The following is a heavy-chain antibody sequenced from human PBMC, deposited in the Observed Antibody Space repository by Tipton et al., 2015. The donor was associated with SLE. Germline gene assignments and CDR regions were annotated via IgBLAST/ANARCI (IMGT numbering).Heavy chain of an antibody. D-gene: IGHD3-22*01. CDR2: IFHTGSA. Sequence: TLSLTCVVSGASISTEGYSWSWIRQPPGKGLEWIGYIFHTGSAYYNPSLRSRLTISLDRSNNQFSLKVNSMTAADTAVYHCARYFYDSSGVCLFDFWGQGTLVTVSS. CDR3: ARYFYDSSGVCLFDF. J-gene: IGHJ4*02. CDR1: GASISTEGYS. V-gene: IGHV4-30-2*01.